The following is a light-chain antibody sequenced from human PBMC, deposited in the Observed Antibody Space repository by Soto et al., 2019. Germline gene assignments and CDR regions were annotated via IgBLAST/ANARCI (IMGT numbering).Light chain of an antibody. CDR3: AAWDDSLRGYV. CDR2: RNN. CDR1: SSNIGSNY. V-gene: IGLV1-47*01. Sequence: QSVLTQPPSASGTPGQRVTISCSGSSSNIGSNYVYWYQQLPGTAPKLLIYRNNQRPSGVPDRFSGSKSGTSASLAISGLRSEDEDDYYCAAWDDSLRGYVFGTGTKLTVL. J-gene: IGLJ1*01.